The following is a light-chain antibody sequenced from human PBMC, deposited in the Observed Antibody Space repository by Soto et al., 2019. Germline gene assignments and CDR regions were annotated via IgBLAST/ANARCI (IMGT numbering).Light chain of an antibody. CDR2: GNS. J-gene: IGLJ1*01. V-gene: IGLV1-40*01. CDR3: QSYDSSLSGSEV. Sequence: QAVVTQPPSVSGAPGQRVTISCTGSSSNIGAGYDVHWYQQLPGTAPKLLMYGNSNRPSGFPDRFSGSKSGTSASLAITGLQAEDEADYYCQSYDSSLSGSEVFGTGTKLTVL. CDR1: SSNIGAGYD.